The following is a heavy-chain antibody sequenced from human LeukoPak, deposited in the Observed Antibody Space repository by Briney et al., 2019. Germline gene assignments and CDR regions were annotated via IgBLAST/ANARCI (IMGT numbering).Heavy chain of an antibody. CDR1: GGSISPYY. J-gene: IGHJ4*02. CDR3: ARSSGYDAYYFDY. V-gene: IGHV4-59*08. Sequence: SETLSLTCTVSGGSISPYYWSWIRQPPGKGLECIGYNYYSGSTNYNPSLKSRVTISVDTSKNQFSLKLTSVTAADTAVYYCARSSGYDAYYFDYWGQGTLVTVSS. CDR2: NYYSGST. D-gene: IGHD5-12*01.